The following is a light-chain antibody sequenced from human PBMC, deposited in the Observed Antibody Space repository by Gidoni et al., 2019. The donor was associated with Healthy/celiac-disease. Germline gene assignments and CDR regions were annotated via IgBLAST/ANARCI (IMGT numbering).Light chain of an antibody. CDR2: AAS. CDR1: QGISNY. V-gene: IGKV1-27*01. Sequence: DIQLTQSPSSLSASVGDRVTITCRASQGISNYLAWYQQKPGKVPKLLIYAASTLQSGVPSRFSGSGSGTDFTLTISSLQPEDVATYYCQKYNSAPRTFXQXTKVEIK. J-gene: IGKJ1*01. CDR3: QKYNSAPRT.